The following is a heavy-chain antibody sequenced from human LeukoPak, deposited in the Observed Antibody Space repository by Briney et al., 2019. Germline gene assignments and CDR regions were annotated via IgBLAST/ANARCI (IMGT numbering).Heavy chain of an antibody. D-gene: IGHD7-27*01. CDR1: GFTFSSYA. CDR3: ARRPPTNWGLDY. Sequence: PGGSLRLSCAASGFTFSSYAMSWVRQAPGKGLEWVSAISGSGGSTYYADSVKGRFTISRDNAKNSLYLQMNSLRAEDTAVYYCARRPPTNWGLDYWGQGTLVTVSS. V-gene: IGHV3-23*01. CDR2: ISGSGGST. J-gene: IGHJ4*02.